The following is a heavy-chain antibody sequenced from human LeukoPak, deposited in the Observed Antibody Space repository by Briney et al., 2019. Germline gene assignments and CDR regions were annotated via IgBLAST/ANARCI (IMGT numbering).Heavy chain of an antibody. J-gene: IGHJ5*02. Sequence: SETLSLTCAVYGGSFSGYYWSWIRQPPGKGLEWIGEINHSGSTNYNPSLKSRVTISVDTSKNQFSLKLSSVTAADTAVYYCARSPPFVVVVRVRGYNWFDPWGQGTLVTVSS. V-gene: IGHV4-34*01. CDR2: INHSGST. CDR3: ARSPPFVVVVRVRGYNWFDP. D-gene: IGHD2-15*01. CDR1: GGSFSGYY.